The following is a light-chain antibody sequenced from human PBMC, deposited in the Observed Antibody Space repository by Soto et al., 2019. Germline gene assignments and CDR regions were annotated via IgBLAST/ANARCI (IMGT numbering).Light chain of an antibody. CDR3: FSFTTTRTHV. V-gene: IGLV2-14*01. CDR2: EVN. CDR1: SSDIGAYDY. Sequence: QSALTQPASLSGSPGQSITISCTGTSSDIGAYDYVSWFQQHPGKAPKLMISEVNNRPSGVSNRFSGCKSGNTAYLTISGLQVDDEAEYCCFSFTTTRTHVFGTGTKLTVL. J-gene: IGLJ1*01.